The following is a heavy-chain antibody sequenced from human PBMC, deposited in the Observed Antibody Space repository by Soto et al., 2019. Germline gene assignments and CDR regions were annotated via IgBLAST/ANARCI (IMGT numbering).Heavy chain of an antibody. D-gene: IGHD6-19*01. Sequence: QVQLVESGGGVVQPGRSLRLSCAASGFTFSSYAMHWVRQAPGKGLEWVAVISYDGSNKYYADSVKGRFTISRDNSKNTLYLQMNSLRDEDTAVYYCARERVRVGYSSPRYGMDVWGQGTTVTVFS. V-gene: IGHV3-30-3*01. CDR3: ARERVRVGYSSPRYGMDV. CDR2: ISYDGSNK. J-gene: IGHJ6*02. CDR1: GFTFSSYA.